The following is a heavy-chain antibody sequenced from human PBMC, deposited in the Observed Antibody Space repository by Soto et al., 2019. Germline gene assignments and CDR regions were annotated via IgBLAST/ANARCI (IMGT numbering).Heavy chain of an antibody. CDR3: AHGADILRVTGVGSSSSWPRFDP. D-gene: IGHD6-13*01. Sequence: QITLKESGPTLVKPTQTLTLTCTFSGFSLSTSGVGVGWIRQPPGKALEWLALIYWDDDKRYSPSLKSSLTTPKDTSKNQVVLTITTMDPVATATYYCAHGADILRVTGVGSSSSWPRFDPCGQGTLVTVSS. V-gene: IGHV2-5*02. J-gene: IGHJ5*02. CDR2: IYWDDDK. CDR1: GFSLSTSGVG.